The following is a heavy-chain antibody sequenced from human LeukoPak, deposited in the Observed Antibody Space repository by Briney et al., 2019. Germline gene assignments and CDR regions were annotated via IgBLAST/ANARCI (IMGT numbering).Heavy chain of an antibody. CDR1: GFTFSSYW. V-gene: IGHV3-23*01. CDR2: ISGGGGST. J-gene: IGHJ5*02. Sequence: GGSLRLSCAASGFTFSSYWMSWVRQAPGKGLEWVSAISGGGGSTYYADSVKGRFTISRDNSKNTLYLQMNSLRAEDTAVYYCAKAVTTSRWFDPWGQGTLVTVSS. D-gene: IGHD4-17*01. CDR3: AKAVTTSRWFDP.